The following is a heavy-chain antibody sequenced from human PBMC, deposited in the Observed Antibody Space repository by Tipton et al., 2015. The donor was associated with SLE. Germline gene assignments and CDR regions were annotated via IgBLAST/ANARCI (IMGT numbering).Heavy chain of an antibody. CDR3: ARSYYYYYYYMDV. Sequence: EASGFTFSSYEMNWVRQAPGKGLEWVSYISSSGSTIYYADSVKGRFTISRDNAKNSLYLQMNSLRAEGTAVYYCARSYYYYYYYMDVWGKGTTVTVSS. J-gene: IGHJ6*03. CDR1: GFTFSSYE. CDR2: ISSSGSTI. V-gene: IGHV3-48*03.